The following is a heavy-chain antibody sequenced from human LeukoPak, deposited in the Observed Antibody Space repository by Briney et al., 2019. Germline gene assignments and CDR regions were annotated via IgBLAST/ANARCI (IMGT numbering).Heavy chain of an antibody. J-gene: IGHJ4*02. CDR3: AGGVEWFGEYNYFDY. V-gene: IGHV4-30-4*01. CDR1: GGSISSGDYY. Sequence: SETLSLTCTVSGGSISSGDYYWSWIRQPPGKGLEWIGYIYYSGSTYYNPSLKSRVTISVDTSKNQFSLKLSSVTAVDTAVYYCAGGVEWFGEYNYFDYWGQGTLVTVSS. D-gene: IGHD3-10*01. CDR2: IYYSGST.